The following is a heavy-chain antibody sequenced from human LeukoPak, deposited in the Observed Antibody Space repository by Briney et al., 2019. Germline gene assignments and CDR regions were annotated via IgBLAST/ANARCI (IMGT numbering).Heavy chain of an antibody. CDR1: GFSLSTSGMR. Sequence: SGPTLVNPTQILTLTCTFSGFSLSTSGMRVSWIRQPPGKALEWLARIDWDDDKFYSTSLKTRLTISKDTSKNQVVLTMTNMDPVDTATYYCARIPIGVYYFDYWGQGALVTVSS. CDR2: IDWDDDK. V-gene: IGHV2-70*04. D-gene: IGHD3-16*01. J-gene: IGHJ4*02. CDR3: ARIPIGVYYFDY.